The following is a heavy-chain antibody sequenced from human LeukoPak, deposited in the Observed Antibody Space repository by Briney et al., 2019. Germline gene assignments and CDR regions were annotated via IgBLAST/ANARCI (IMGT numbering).Heavy chain of an antibody. CDR3: ARVGYGDLDAFDI. J-gene: IGHJ3*02. CDR1: GFTFSSYW. Sequence: GGSLRLSCAASGFTFSSYWMHWVRQAPGKGLVWVSRINSDGSSTSYADSVKGRFTIPRDNAKNTLYLQMNSLRAEDTAVYYCARVGYGDLDAFDIWGQGTMVTVSS. D-gene: IGHD4-17*01. CDR2: INSDGSST. V-gene: IGHV3-74*01.